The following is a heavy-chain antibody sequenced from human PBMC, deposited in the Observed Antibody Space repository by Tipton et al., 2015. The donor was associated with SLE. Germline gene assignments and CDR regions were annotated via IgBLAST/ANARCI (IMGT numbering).Heavy chain of an antibody. CDR2: ISGSGGST. CDR1: GFTFSSYA. D-gene: IGHD6-13*01. CDR3: AKGTDSSPDY. Sequence: SLRLSCAASGFTFSSYAMTWVRQAPGKGLEWVSVISGSGGSTYYADSVKGRFTISRDNSKNTLYVQMNSLRVEDTAVYYCAKGTDSSPDYWGQGTLVTVSS. J-gene: IGHJ4*02. V-gene: IGHV3-23*01.